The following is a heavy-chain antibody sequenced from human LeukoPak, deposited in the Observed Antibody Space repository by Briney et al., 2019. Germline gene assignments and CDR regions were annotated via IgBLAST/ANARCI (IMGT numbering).Heavy chain of an antibody. J-gene: IGHJ6*03. D-gene: IGHD6-13*01. CDR3: AKGASGTDWYYYCYMDV. CDR1: GYTFTSYG. CDR2: ISAYNGNT. V-gene: IGHV1-18*01. Sequence: ASVKVSCKASGYTFTSYGIIWVRQAPGQGLEWMGWISAYNGNTNYAQTLQGRVTMTTDTSTSTAYMELRSLRSDDTAVYYCAKGASGTDWYYYCYMDVWGKGTTVTISS.